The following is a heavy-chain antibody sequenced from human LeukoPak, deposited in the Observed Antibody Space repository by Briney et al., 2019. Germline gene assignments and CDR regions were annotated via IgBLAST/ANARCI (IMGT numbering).Heavy chain of an antibody. CDR3: ASCNDSSGYFAY. Sequence: ASVKVSCKPSGYTFTDYDINWVRQAPGQGLEYMGWVNTNTENPTYAQGFTGRFVFSSDSSVSTAYLQITSLKADDSAIYFCASCNDSSGYFAYWGQGTLVTVSS. CDR1: GYTFTDYD. J-gene: IGHJ4*02. CDR2: VNTNTENP. D-gene: IGHD3-22*01. V-gene: IGHV7-4-1*02.